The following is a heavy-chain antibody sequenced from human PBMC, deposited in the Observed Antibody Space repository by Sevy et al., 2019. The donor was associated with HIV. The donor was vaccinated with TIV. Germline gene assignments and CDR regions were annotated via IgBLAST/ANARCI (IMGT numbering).Heavy chain of an antibody. V-gene: IGHV4-30-4*01. CDR2: IYHGASI. CDR3: ARERGYTYLAIDD. D-gene: IGHD1-1*01. CDR1: GGSIRSGDYY. J-gene: IGHJ4*02. Sequence: SETLSLTCTVSGGSIRSGDYYWNWIRQPPGKGLEWIGYIYHGASIFYNPSLKSRAIISEDTSKNQFSLKLSSVTAADTAVYFCARERGYTYLAIDDWGQGTLVTVSS.